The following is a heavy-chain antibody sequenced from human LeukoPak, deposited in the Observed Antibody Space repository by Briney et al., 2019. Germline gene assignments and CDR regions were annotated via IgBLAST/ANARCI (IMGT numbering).Heavy chain of an antibody. Sequence: SETLSLTCTVSGGSISSGDYYWSWIRQPPGKGLEWIGYIYYSGSTYYNPSLKSRVTISVDTSKNQFSLKLSSVTAADTAVYYCARADYYDSSGYFDYWGQGTLVTVSS. J-gene: IGHJ4*02. CDR2: IYYSGST. CDR3: ARADYYDSSGYFDY. V-gene: IGHV4-30-4*01. D-gene: IGHD3-22*01. CDR1: GGSISSGDYY.